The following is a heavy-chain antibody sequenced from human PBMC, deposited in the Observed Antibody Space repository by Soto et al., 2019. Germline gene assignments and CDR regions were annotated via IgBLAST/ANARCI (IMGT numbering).Heavy chain of an antibody. CDR1: GFASSNAW. J-gene: IGHJ4*02. CDR3: TTVDYYDSSGYSDY. Sequence: LRLSCAASGFASSNAWMNWVRQAPGKGLEWVGRIKSKTDGGTTDYAAPVKGRFTISRDDSKNTLYLQMNSLKTEDTAVYYCTTVDYYDSSGYSDYWGQGTLVTVSS. V-gene: IGHV3-15*07. CDR2: IKSKTDGGTT. D-gene: IGHD3-22*01.